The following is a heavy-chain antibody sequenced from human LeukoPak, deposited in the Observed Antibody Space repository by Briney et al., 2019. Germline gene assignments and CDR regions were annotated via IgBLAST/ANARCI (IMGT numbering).Heavy chain of an antibody. CDR3: ARTHYYDSSGDNWFDP. CDR2: MNPNSGHT. Sequence: ASVKVSCKASGYTFTNYDINWVRQATGQGLEWMGWMNPNSGHTGYAQKFQGRVTMARNTSITTAYMELSSLRSEDTAVYYCARTHYYDSSGDNWFDPWGQGTLVTVSS. CDR1: GYTFTNYD. J-gene: IGHJ5*02. V-gene: IGHV1-8*01. D-gene: IGHD3-22*01.